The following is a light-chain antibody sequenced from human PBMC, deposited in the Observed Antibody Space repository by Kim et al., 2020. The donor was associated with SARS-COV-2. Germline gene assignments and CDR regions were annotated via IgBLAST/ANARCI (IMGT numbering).Light chain of an antibody. J-gene: IGLJ1*01. V-gene: IGLV1-51*01. CDR3: GTWDSSLSAFYV. CDR2: DNN. CDR1: SSNIGNNY. Sequence: KVTFSCSGSSSNIGNNYVSWYQQLPGTAPKLVIYDNNKRPSGIPDRFSGSKSGTSATLGITGLQTGDEADYYCGTWDSSLSAFYVFGTGTKVTVL.